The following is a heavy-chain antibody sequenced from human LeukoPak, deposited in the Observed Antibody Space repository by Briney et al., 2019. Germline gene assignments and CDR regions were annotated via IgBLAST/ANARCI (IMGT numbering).Heavy chain of an antibody. V-gene: IGHV3-74*01. J-gene: IGHJ4*02. Sequence: PGGSPRLSCAASGFTFSSYWMHWVRQAPGKGLVWVSRINSDGSSTSYADSVKGRFTISRDNAKNTLYLQMNGLRAEDTAVYYCAREYGITMVRGGPDYWGQGTLVTVSS. CDR2: INSDGSST. CDR1: GFTFSSYW. D-gene: IGHD3-10*01. CDR3: AREYGITMVRGGPDY.